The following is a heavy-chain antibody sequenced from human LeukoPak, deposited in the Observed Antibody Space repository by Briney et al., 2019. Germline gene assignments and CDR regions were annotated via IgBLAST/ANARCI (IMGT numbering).Heavy chain of an antibody. D-gene: IGHD5-18*01. CDR1: GGSISSYY. CDR3: ARSYSYGSMKYYYYGMDV. CDR2: IYYSGST. Sequence: SETLSLTCTVSGGSISSYYWSWIRQPPGKGLEWMGYIYYSGSTNYNPSLKSRVTISVDTSKNQFSLKLSSVTAADTAVYYCARSYSYGSMKYYYYGMDVWGQGTTVTVSS. J-gene: IGHJ6*02. V-gene: IGHV4-59*01.